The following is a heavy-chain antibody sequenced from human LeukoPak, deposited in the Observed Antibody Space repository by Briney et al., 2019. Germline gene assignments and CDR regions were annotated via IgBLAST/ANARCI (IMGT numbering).Heavy chain of an antibody. Sequence: GASVKVSCKASGFTFTTYGFSWVRQAPGQRLEWMGWIRAYTGNTHYAQKFQGRFTMATDTSTSTAHMELTSQTSDDTAVYYCARDDDLGGDGIDYWGRGTQVTVSS. V-gene: IGHV1-18*01. CDR1: GFTFTTYG. J-gene: IGHJ4*02. CDR3: ARDDDLGGDGIDY. CDR2: IRAYTGNT. D-gene: IGHD3/OR15-3a*01.